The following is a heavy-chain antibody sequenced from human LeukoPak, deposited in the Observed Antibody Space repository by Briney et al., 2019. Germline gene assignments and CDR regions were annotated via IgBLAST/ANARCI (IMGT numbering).Heavy chain of an antibody. CDR2: IKSDGSGT. D-gene: IGHD2-21*02. CDR3: ARVSLAYCGGDCYPQH. V-gene: IGHV3-74*01. Sequence: GGSLRLSCAASGFTFSSYWMHWVRQAPGKGLVWVSRIKSDGSGTSYADSVKGRFTISRDNAKNTLYLQMNSLRAEDTAVYYCARVSLAYCGGDCYPQHWGQGTLVTVSS. J-gene: IGHJ1*01. CDR1: GFTFSSYW.